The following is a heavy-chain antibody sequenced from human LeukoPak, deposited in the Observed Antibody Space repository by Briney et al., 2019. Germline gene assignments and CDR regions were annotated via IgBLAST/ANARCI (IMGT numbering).Heavy chain of an antibody. J-gene: IGHJ4*02. CDR1: GGSISSGGYY. Sequence: PSETLSLTCTVSGGSISSGGYYWSWIRQHPGKGLEWIGYIYYSGSTYYNPSLKSRVTISVDTSKNQFSLKLSSVTAADTAVYYCARGIDPTYYYGSGSKYYFDYWGQGTLVTVSS. CDR3: ARGIDPTYYYGSGSKYYFDY. V-gene: IGHV4-31*03. D-gene: IGHD3-10*01. CDR2: IYYSGST.